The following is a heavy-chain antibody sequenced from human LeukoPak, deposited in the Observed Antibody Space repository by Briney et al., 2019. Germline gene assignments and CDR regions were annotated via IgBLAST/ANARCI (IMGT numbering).Heavy chain of an antibody. CDR3: VGNGYYALDS. CDR2: IYHSGGT. Sequence: PSETLSLTCTVSGGSVSSGTYYWSWIRQPPGKGLEWIGEIYHSGGTNYNPSLKSRVTISIDKSKNQLSLKLTSVTAADTAVYFCVGNGYYALDSWGQGTLVTVAS. V-gene: IGHV4-61*01. D-gene: IGHD2/OR15-2a*01. J-gene: IGHJ4*02. CDR1: GGSVSSGTYY.